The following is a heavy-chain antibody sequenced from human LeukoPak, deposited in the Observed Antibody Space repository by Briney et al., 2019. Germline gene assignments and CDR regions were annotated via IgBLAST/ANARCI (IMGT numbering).Heavy chain of an antibody. Sequence: GGSLRLSCAASGFTVSSNYMSWVRQAPGKGLEWVSVIYSGGSTYYADSVKGRFTISRDNSKNTLYLQMNSLRAEDTAVYYCARYYYDSSGYTPGWGQGTPVTVSS. V-gene: IGHV3-66*01. J-gene: IGHJ4*02. CDR2: IYSGGST. CDR1: GFTVSSNY. CDR3: ARYYYDSSGYTPG. D-gene: IGHD3-22*01.